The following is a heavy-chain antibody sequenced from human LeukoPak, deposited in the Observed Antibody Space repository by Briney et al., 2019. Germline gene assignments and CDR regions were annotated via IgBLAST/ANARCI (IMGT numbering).Heavy chain of an antibody. V-gene: IGHV4-61*01. CDR2: IYYSGST. J-gene: IGHJ4*02. D-gene: IGHD5-18*01. CDR1: GGSVSSGSYY. CDR3: ARGVYTAYFDY. Sequence: SETLSLTCTVSGGSVSSGSYYWSWIRQPPGKGLEWIGYIYYSGSTNYNPSLKSRVTISVDTSKNQFPLKLSSVTAADTAVYYCARGVYTAYFDYWGQGTLVTVSP.